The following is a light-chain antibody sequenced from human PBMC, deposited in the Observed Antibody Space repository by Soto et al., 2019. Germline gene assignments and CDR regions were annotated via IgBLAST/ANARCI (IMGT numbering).Light chain of an antibody. CDR1: QSVNSY. Sequence: EIVLTQSPATLSLSPGERATLSCRASQSVNSYLAWYQQKPGQAPRLLIYDATSRATGIPARFSGSGSGTDFTLTISSLEPEDFAVYYGQQRSKWPVTFGGGTKVEFK. V-gene: IGKV3-11*01. CDR2: DAT. CDR3: QQRSKWPVT. J-gene: IGKJ4*01.